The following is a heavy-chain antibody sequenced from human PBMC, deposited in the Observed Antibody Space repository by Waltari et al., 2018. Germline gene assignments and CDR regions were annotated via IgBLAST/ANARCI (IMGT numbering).Heavy chain of an antibody. D-gene: IGHD3-16*02. CDR3: ARQCMPELCRGSLCPPDAFDI. CDR1: SGSISSRSHY. Sequence: QLQLQESGPGLVKPSETLSLTCIASSGSISSRSHYWGWIRQPPGKGLDWIGSIHYTGSTYHNSSLRSRVTLSVETSKNQFSLNLRSVTAADTAVYYCARQCMPELCRGSLCPPDAFDIWGRGTMVTVSS. CDR2: IHYTGST. J-gene: IGHJ3*02. V-gene: IGHV4-39*07.